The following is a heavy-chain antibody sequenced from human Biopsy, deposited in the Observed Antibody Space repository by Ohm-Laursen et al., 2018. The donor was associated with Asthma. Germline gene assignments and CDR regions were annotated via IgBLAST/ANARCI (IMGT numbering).Heavy chain of an antibody. Sequence: SLRLSCAASGFSCSNFAIHWVRQAPGKGLEWVGVISKDASTQDYADSVKGRLTMARDNSKNTLDLQMNSLREEDTAVYYCVRDGTDDAFDIWGQGTVVSVSS. CDR1: GFSCSNFA. D-gene: IGHD1-1*01. V-gene: IGHV3-30*01. J-gene: IGHJ3*02. CDR3: VRDGTDDAFDI. CDR2: ISKDASTQ.